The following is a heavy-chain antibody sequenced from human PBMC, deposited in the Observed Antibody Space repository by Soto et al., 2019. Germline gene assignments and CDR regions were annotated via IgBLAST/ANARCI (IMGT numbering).Heavy chain of an antibody. J-gene: IGHJ2*01. CDR2: IYYSGST. V-gene: IGHV4-39*01. D-gene: IGHD3-10*01. Sequence: QLQLQESGPGLVKPSETLSLTCTVSGGSISSSSYYWGWIRQPPGKGLEWIGSIYYSGSTYYNPSLKSRVTISVDTPKNQFSLKLSSVTAADTAVYYCATHPTGVGYWYFDLWGRGTLVTVSS. CDR1: GGSISSSSYY. CDR3: ATHPTGVGYWYFDL.